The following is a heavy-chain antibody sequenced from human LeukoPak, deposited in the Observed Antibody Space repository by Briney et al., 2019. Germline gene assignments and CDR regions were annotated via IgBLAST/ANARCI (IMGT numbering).Heavy chain of an antibody. CDR3: ARGPYSYDSSGAFDI. J-gene: IGHJ3*02. Sequence: TLSLTCTVSGGSISSGSYYWSWIRQPAGKGLEWIGRISSGGSTNYNPSLKSRVTISVDTSKNQFSLKLSSVTAADTAVYFCARGPYSYDSSGAFDIWGQGTMVTVSS. D-gene: IGHD3-22*01. CDR2: ISSGGST. CDR1: GGSISSGSYY. V-gene: IGHV4-61*02.